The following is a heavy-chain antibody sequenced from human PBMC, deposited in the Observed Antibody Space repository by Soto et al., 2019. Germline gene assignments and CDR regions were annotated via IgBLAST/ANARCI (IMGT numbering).Heavy chain of an antibody. Sequence: QVQLVQSGAEVKKPGSSVKVSCKASGGTFSSYAISWVRQAPGQGLEWMGGIIPIFGTANYAQKFQGRVTITADESTSTAYMELSSLRSEDTAVYYCAAPDHALTVYGSGSTRGNWFDPWGQGTLVTVSS. J-gene: IGHJ5*02. V-gene: IGHV1-69*01. D-gene: IGHD3-10*01. CDR1: GGTFSSYA. CDR3: AAPDHALTVYGSGSTRGNWFDP. CDR2: IIPIFGTA.